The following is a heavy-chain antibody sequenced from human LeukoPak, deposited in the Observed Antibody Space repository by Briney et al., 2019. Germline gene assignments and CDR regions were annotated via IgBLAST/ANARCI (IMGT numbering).Heavy chain of an antibody. D-gene: IGHD3-22*01. V-gene: IGHV3-15*01. CDR2: IKSKTDGGTT. CDR1: GFTLSNAW. J-gene: IGHJ4*02. CDR3: TSITMIPIY. Sequence: PGGSLRLSCAASGFTLSNAWMSWVRQAPGKGLEWAGRIKSKTDGGTTDYAAPVKGRFTISRDDSKNTLYLQMNSLKTEDTAVYYCTSITMIPIYWGQGTLVTVSS.